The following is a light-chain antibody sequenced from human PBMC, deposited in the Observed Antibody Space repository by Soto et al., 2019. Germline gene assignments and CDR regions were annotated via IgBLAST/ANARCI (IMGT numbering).Light chain of an antibody. CDR1: SSDVGGYNY. J-gene: IGLJ2*01. Sequence: QSVLTQPASVSGSAGQSITISCTGSSSDVGGYNYVSWYQQHPGKAPKLMIYDVSNRPSGVSNRFSGSKSGNTASLTIFGLQAEDEADYYCSSYTSSSTVVFGGGTKLTV. CDR3: SSYTSSSTVV. CDR2: DVS. V-gene: IGLV2-14*01.